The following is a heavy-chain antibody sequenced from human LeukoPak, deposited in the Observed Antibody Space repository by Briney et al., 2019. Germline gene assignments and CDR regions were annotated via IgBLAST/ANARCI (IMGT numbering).Heavy chain of an antibody. CDR3: ARASRKIVVVTSDAFDI. V-gene: IGHV3-7*01. CDR2: IKQDGSEK. CDR1: GFTFSSYW. J-gene: IGHJ3*02. D-gene: IGHD2-21*02. Sequence: GGSLRLSCAASGFTFSSYWMSWVRQAPGKGLEWVANIKQDGSEKYYVDSVKGRFTISRDNAKNSLYLQMNSLRAEDTAVYYCARASRKIVVVTSDAFDIWGQGTMVTVSS.